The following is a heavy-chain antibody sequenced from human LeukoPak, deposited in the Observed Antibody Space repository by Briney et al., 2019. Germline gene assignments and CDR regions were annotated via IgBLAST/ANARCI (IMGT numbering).Heavy chain of an antibody. CDR3: VRGFDGTNAFDL. J-gene: IGHJ3*01. CDR2: IYSGGST. V-gene: IGHV3-53*01. D-gene: IGHD3-9*01. CDR1: GFTVSSNY. Sequence: GGSLRLSCAASGFTVSSNYMTWIRQAPGRGLEWVSIIYSGGSTYYADSVKGRFTISRDNGRNSLFLQMGSLRVEDTAVYYCVRGFDGTNAFDLWGQGTMVTVSS.